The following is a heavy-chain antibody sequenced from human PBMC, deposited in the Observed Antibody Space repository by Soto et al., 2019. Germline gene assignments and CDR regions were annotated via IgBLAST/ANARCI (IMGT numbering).Heavy chain of an antibody. J-gene: IGHJ6*02. Sequence: PGESLKISCKGSGYSFTSYWISWVRQMPGKGLEWMGRIDPSDSYTNYSPSFQGHVTISADKSISTAYLQWSSLKASDTAMYYCSSCSIAADYYGMDVWGQGTTVTVSS. CDR3: SSCSIAADYYGMDV. D-gene: IGHD6-13*01. V-gene: IGHV5-10-1*01. CDR1: GYSFTSYW. CDR2: IDPSDSYT.